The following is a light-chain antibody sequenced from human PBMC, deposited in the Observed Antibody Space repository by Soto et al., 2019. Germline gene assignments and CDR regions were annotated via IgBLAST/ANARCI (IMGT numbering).Light chain of an antibody. CDR1: QSISNF. CDR3: HQSYSTAKT. J-gene: IGKJ1*01. CDR2: AVS. V-gene: IGKV1-39*01. Sequence: DIQMTQSPSSLSASVGDRVTITCRASQSISNFLNWYQQMPGKAPKLLIYAVSNLESGVPSRFSGSGSATDYTLTISSLQGEDFQTYDCHQSYSTAKTFGKGTKVE.